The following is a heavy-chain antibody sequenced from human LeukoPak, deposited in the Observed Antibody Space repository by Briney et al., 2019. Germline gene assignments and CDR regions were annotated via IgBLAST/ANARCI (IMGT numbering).Heavy chain of an antibody. V-gene: IGHV3-23*01. D-gene: IGHD3-22*01. CDR3: AKGLLIYDSSGYYFDY. CDR1: GYTFSSYA. J-gene: IGHJ4*02. CDR2: ISGSGGST. Sequence: GGSLRLSCAASGYTFSSYAMSWVRQAPGKGLEWVSAISGSGGSTYYADSVKGRFTISRDNSKNTLYLQMNSLRAEDTAVHYCAKGLLIYDSSGYYFDYWGQGTLVTVSS.